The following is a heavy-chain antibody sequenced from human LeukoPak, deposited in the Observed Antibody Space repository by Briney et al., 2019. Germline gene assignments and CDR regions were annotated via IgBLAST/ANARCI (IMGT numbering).Heavy chain of an antibody. D-gene: IGHD3-9*01. J-gene: IGHJ4*02. CDR3: ARGGGVLTGYLDY. V-gene: IGHV4-34*01. CDR1: GGSFSGYY. CDR2: INHSGST. Sequence: SETLSLTCAVYGGSFSGYYWSWIRQPPGKGLEWIGEINHSGSTNHNPSLKSRVTISVDTSKNQFSLKLSSVTAADTAVYYCARGGGVLTGYLDYWGQGTLVTVSS.